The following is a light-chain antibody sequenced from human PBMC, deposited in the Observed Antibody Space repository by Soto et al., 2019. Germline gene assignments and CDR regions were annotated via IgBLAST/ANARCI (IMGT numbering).Light chain of an antibody. CDR2: DAS. CDR3: EQYGSTPLT. V-gene: IGKV3-20*01. J-gene: IGKJ4*01. Sequence: EIVLTQSPGTLSLFPGERATLSCRASQSVANNYLAWYQQKPGQAPRFLIYDASSRATGIPDRFSGSGSGTDFTLTISRLEPEDFAVYYCEQYGSTPLTFGGGTKVEIK. CDR1: QSVANNY.